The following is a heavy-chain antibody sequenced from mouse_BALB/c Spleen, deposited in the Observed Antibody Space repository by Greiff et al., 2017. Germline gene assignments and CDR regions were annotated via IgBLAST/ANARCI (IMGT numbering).Heavy chain of an antibody. D-gene: IGHD1-2*01. J-gene: IGHJ3*01. Sequence: EVKLVESGGGLVKPGGSLKLSCAASGFTFSSYAMSWVRQTPEKRLEWVASISSGGSTYYPDSVKGRFTISRDNARNILYLQMSSLRAEDTAMYYCAREGYYGFAYWGQGTLVTVSA. V-gene: IGHV5-6-5*01. CDR2: ISSGGST. CDR1: GFTFSSYA. CDR3: AREGYYGFAY.